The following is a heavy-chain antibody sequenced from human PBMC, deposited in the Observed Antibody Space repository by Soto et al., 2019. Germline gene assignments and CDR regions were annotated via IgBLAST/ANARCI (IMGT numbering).Heavy chain of an antibody. CDR2: INAGNGNT. J-gene: IGHJ6*02. CDR1: GYTFTSYA. CDR3: ARVLNDFWSGYLDYYYYGMDG. D-gene: IGHD3-3*01. V-gene: IGHV1-3*01. Sequence: ASVKVSCKASGYTFTSYAMHWVRQAPGQRLEWMGWINAGNGNTKYSQKFQGRVTITRDTSASTAYMELSSLRSEDTAVYYCARVLNDFWSGYLDYYYYGMDGCGQGTTVTVSS.